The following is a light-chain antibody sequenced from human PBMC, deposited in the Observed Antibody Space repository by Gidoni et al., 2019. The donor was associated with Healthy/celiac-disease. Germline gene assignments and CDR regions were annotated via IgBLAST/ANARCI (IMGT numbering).Light chain of an antibody. J-gene: IGLJ2*01. Sequence: SYELTQPHSVSVSPGQTASITCSGDKLGDKYACWYQQKPGQSPVLVIYQYSKRPSGIPERFSGSNSGNTATLTISGTQAMDEADYYCQAWDSSVVFGGGTKLTVL. V-gene: IGLV3-1*01. CDR3: QAWDSSVV. CDR2: QYS. CDR1: KLGDKY.